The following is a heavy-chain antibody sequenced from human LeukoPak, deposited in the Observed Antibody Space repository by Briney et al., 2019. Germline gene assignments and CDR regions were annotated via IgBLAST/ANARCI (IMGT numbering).Heavy chain of an antibody. D-gene: IGHD2-15*01. CDR1: GFIFSTYG. Sequence: GRSLRLSCAASGFIFSTYGMHWVRQAPGKGLEWVAVIWADGSNTDYADSVKGRFTISKDNSKNTLYLQMNSLRAEDTAVYYCARSGGGTYFDNLGQGTLVTVSS. V-gene: IGHV3-33*01. CDR3: ARSGGGTYFDN. CDR2: IWADGSNT. J-gene: IGHJ4*02.